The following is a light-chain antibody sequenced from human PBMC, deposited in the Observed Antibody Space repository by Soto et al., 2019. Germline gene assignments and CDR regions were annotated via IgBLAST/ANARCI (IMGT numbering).Light chain of an antibody. CDR2: TAS. J-gene: IGKJ1*01. V-gene: IGKV1D-12*01. CDR1: PDTGSW. CDR3: QLSNSFPLT. Sequence: DIQVTQSPASVSASVGDRVTITCRAGPDTGSWLTWYPHKPGQAPQLLISTASSSPSGGLSSVGGSVSGTEFALTISSLQPEDFTTYHPQLSNSFPLTVSLGTKVESK.